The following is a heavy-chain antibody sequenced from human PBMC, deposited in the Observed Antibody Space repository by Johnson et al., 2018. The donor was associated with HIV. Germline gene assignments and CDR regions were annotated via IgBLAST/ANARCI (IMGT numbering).Heavy chain of an antibody. V-gene: IGHV3-30-3*01. CDR3: ARPRTGSDAFDI. Sequence: QMLLVESGGGVVQPGRSLRLSCAASEFTFSSYAMHWVRQAPGKGLEWVAVISYDGSNKYYADSVKGRFTISSDNSKNTLYLQMNSLRAEDTAVYYCARPRTGSDAFDIWGQGTMVTVSS. D-gene: IGHD1-1*01. CDR1: EFTFSSYA. J-gene: IGHJ3*02. CDR2: ISYDGSNK.